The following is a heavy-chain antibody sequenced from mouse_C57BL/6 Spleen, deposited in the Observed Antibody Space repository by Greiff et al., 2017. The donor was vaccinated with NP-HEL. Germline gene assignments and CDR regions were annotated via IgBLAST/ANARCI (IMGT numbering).Heavy chain of an antibody. J-gene: IGHJ3*01. D-gene: IGHD1-1*01. Sequence: EVMLVESGEGLVKPGGSLKLSCAASGFTFSSYAMSWVRQTPEKRLEWVAYISTGGGYIYYADTVKGRFTISRDNARNTLYLQMSSLKSVDTAMYYCTREIQCYGSRTWFAYWGQGTLVTVSA. V-gene: IGHV5-9-1*02. CDR2: ISTGGGYI. CDR1: GFTFSSYA. CDR3: TREIQCYGSRTWFAY.